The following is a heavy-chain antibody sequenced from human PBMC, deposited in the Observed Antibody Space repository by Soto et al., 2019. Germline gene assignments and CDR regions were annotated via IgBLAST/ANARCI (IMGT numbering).Heavy chain of an antibody. CDR2: IYYSGST. V-gene: IGHV4-59*08. J-gene: IGHJ5*02. CDR3: ARHGEGYCSGGSCYSYWFDP. CDR1: GGCISSYY. Sequence: PSETLSLTCTVYGGCISSYYWSWIRQPPGKGLEWIGYIYYSGSTNYNPSLKSRVTISVDTSKNQFSLKLSSVTAADTAVYYCARHGEGYCSGGSCYSYWFDPWGQGTLVTVSS. D-gene: IGHD2-15*01.